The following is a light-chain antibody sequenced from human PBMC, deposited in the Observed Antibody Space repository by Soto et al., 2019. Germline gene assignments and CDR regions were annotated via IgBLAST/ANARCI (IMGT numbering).Light chain of an antibody. CDR2: AAS. V-gene: IGKV3-20*01. Sequence: EIVLTQSPGTLSLSLGERVTLSCRASQSVSSSYLAWYXHKPGQXXXLLIYAASXRATGIPDRFSGSGSGTDFTLTISRLEPEDFAVYYCQQYGSSPEWTFGQGTKVDIK. CDR3: QQYGSSPEWT. J-gene: IGKJ1*01. CDR1: QSVSSSY.